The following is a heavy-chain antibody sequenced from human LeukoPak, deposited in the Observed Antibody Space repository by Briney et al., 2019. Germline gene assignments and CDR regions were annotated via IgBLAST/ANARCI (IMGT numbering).Heavy chain of an antibody. CDR2: ISSSSSYV. Sequence: GGSLRLSCAASGFTFSSYSMNWVRQAPGKGLEWVSSISSSSSYVYYADSVKGRFTISRDNAKNSLYLQMNSLRAEGTAVYYCARAGDSSGLGDAFDIWGQGTMVTVSS. CDR3: ARAGDSSGLGDAFDI. V-gene: IGHV3-21*01. J-gene: IGHJ3*02. CDR1: GFTFSSYS. D-gene: IGHD3-22*01.